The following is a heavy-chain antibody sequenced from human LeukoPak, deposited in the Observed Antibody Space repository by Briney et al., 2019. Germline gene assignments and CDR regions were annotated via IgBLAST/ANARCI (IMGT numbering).Heavy chain of an antibody. Sequence: SVKVSCKASGGTFSSYAIGWVRQAPGQGLEWMGRIIPIFGIANYAQKFQGRVTITADKSTSTAYMELSSLRSEDTAVYYCAREGVDTAMVNGWFDPWGQGTLVTVSS. V-gene: IGHV1-69*04. J-gene: IGHJ5*02. CDR3: AREGVDTAMVNGWFDP. CDR1: GGTFSSYA. CDR2: IIPIFGIA. D-gene: IGHD5-18*01.